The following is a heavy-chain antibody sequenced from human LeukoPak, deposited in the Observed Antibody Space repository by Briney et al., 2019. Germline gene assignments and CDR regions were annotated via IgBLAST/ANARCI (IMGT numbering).Heavy chain of an antibody. Sequence: GGSLRLSCTASGFTFGDYAMSWVRQAPGKGLEWVGFIRSKAYGGTTEYAAPVKARFTISRDDSKSIAYLQMNSLKTEDTAVYYCTRVGGRGVYYFDYWGQGTLVTISS. CDR2: IRSKAYGGTT. D-gene: IGHD6-13*01. V-gene: IGHV3-49*04. CDR3: TRVGGRGVYYFDY. CDR1: GFTFGDYA. J-gene: IGHJ4*02.